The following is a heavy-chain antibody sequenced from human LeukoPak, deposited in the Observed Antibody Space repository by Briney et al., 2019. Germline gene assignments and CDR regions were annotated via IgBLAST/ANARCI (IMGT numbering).Heavy chain of an antibody. CDR3: ALSWRIQLWKFDY. Sequence: ASVKASCKASGYTFTGYYMHWVRQAPGQGLEWMGRINPNSGGTNYAQKFQGRVTMTRDTSISTAYMELSRLRSDDTAVYYCALSWRIQLWKFDYWGQGTLVTVSS. V-gene: IGHV1-2*06. CDR1: GYTFTGYY. CDR2: INPNSGGT. D-gene: IGHD5-18*01. J-gene: IGHJ4*02.